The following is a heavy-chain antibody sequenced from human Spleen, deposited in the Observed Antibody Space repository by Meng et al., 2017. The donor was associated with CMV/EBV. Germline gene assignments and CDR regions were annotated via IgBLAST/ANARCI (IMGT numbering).Heavy chain of an antibody. D-gene: IGHD3-22*01. V-gene: IGHV3-9*01. J-gene: IGHJ4*02. Sequence: SLKISCAGSGFNFENYAMHWVRQAPGKGLEWVSSISWNSGNMGYADSVEGRFTISRDNAKKSVYLQMNSLRPEDTALYYCAKDSAYDSSRTFDHWGQGTLVTVSS. CDR1: GFNFENYA. CDR3: AKDSAYDSSRTFDH. CDR2: ISWNSGNM.